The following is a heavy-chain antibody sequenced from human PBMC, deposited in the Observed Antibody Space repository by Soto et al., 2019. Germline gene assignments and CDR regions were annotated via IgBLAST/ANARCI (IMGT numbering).Heavy chain of an antibody. CDR1: GGTLSSYA. Sequence: QVQLVQSGAEVKKPGSSVKVSCKASGGTLSSYAISWVRQAPGQGLEWMGGIIPIFGTADYAQKFQGRVTITADESTSPAYMELSSLRSEDTAVYYCARAVTTPWYFELWGRGTLVTVSS. D-gene: IGHD4-17*01. V-gene: IGHV1-69*12. CDR2: IIPIFGTA. J-gene: IGHJ2*01. CDR3: ARAVTTPWYFEL.